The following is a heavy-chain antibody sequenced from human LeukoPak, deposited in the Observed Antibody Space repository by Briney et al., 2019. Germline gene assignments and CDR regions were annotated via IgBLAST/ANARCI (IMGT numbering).Heavy chain of an antibody. Sequence: SQTLSLTCALSGDSLSSNSAAWNWIRQSPSRGLEWLGRTYYRSKWYNDYAVSVKSRITINPDTSKNQFSLQLNSVTPEDTAVYYCASDYGYYYGMDVWGQGTTVTVSS. J-gene: IGHJ6*02. V-gene: IGHV6-1*01. CDR1: GDSLSSNSAA. CDR2: TYYRSKWYN. CDR3: ASDYGYYYGMDV. D-gene: IGHD4-17*01.